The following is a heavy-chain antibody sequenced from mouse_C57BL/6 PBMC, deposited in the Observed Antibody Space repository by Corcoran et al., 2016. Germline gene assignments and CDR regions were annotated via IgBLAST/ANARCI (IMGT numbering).Heavy chain of an antibody. CDR3: AAFHYYGIFYAMDY. J-gene: IGHJ4*01. D-gene: IGHD1-1*01. V-gene: IGHV9-3*01. CDR2: INTYSGVP. Sequence: QIQLVQSGPELKKPGETVKISCKASGYTFTTYGMSWVKQAPGKGLKWMGWINTYSGVPTYADDFKGRFAFSLETSASTAYLQINNLKNEDTATYFCAAFHYYGIFYAMDYWVQGTSVTVSS. CDR1: GYTFTTYG.